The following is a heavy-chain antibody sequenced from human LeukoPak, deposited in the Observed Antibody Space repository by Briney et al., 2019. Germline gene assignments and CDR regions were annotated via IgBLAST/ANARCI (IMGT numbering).Heavy chain of an antibody. Sequence: GESLKISCKGSGYTFTNYWIGWVRQMPGKGLEWMGIIWPSDSDTRYSPSFQGQVTISADKSISTAYLQWSSLKASDTAIYFCARRISGYYVDYWGQGTLVSVSS. D-gene: IGHD1-26*01. V-gene: IGHV5-51*01. CDR2: IWPSDSDT. CDR1: GYTFTNYW. J-gene: IGHJ4*02. CDR3: ARRISGYYVDY.